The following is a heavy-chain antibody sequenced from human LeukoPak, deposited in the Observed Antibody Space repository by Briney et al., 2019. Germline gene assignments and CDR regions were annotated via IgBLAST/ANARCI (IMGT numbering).Heavy chain of an antibody. CDR1: GGSISSGGYS. J-gene: IGHJ5*02. CDR3: ARDYPDVHWFDP. V-gene: IGHV4-31*03. CDR2: IYYSGST. Sequence: SQTLSLTCTVSGGSISSGGYSWSWIRQHPGKGLEWIGYIYYSGSTYYNPSLKSRVTISVDTSKNQFSLKLSSVTAADTAVYCCARDYPDVHWFDPWGQGTLVTVSS.